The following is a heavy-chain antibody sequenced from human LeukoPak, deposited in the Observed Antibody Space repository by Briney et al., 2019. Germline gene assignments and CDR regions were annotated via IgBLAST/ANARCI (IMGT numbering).Heavy chain of an antibody. V-gene: IGHV3-30-3*01. CDR1: GFTFSSYA. CDR2: ISYDGSNK. Sequence: PGGSLRLSCAASGFTFSSYAMHWVRQAPGKGLEWVAVISYDGSNKYYADSVKGRFTISRDNSKNTLYLQMNSLRAEDTAVYYCARGEGITMVRGVIRGSYYWGQGTLVTVSS. CDR3: ARGEGITMVRGVIRGSYY. J-gene: IGHJ4*02. D-gene: IGHD3-10*01.